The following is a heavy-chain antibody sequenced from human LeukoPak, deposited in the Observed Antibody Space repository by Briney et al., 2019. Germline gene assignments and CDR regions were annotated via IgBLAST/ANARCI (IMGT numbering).Heavy chain of an antibody. Sequence: GGSLRLSCAASGFTFSSYSMNWVRQAPGKGLEWVSSISSSSSYIYYADSVKGRFTISRDNAENSLYLQMNSLRAEDTAVYYCARTIRRITMVQAVPPDAFDIWGQGTMVTVSS. CDR1: GFTFSSYS. CDR3: ARTIRRITMVQAVPPDAFDI. D-gene: IGHD3-10*01. J-gene: IGHJ3*02. V-gene: IGHV3-21*01. CDR2: ISSSSSYI.